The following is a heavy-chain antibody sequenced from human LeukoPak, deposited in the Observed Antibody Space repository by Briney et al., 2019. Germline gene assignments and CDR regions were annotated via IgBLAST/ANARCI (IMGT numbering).Heavy chain of an antibody. CDR1: GYPFTAYY. V-gene: IGHV1-46*01. D-gene: IGHD5-18*01. CDR3: ARDGISRYGAFDI. Sequence: GASVTVSCKAFGYPFTAYYMYWVRQAPGQGPEWMGIINPSGGSTSYAQKFQGRVTMTRDMSTNTVYMELSSLRSDDTAVYYCARDGISRYGAFDIWGHGTMITVSS. CDR2: INPSGGST. J-gene: IGHJ3*02.